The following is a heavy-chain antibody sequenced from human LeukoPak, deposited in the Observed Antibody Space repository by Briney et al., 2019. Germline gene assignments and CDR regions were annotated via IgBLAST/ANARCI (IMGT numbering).Heavy chain of an antibody. J-gene: IGHJ4*02. CDR3: ASWALPKSIAALGSFDY. D-gene: IGHD6-6*01. CDR1: GYTFTGYY. CDR2: IIPIFGTA. Sequence: LVKVSCKASGYTFTGYYMHWVRQAPGQGLEWMGGIIPIFGTANYAQKFQGRVTITADKSTSTAYMELSSLRSEDTAVYYCASWALPKSIAALGSFDYWGQGTLVTVSS. V-gene: IGHV1-69*06.